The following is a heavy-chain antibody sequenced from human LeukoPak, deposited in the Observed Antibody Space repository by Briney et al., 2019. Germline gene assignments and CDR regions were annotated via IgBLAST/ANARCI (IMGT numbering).Heavy chain of an antibody. CDR1: GGSISSSSYY. CDR3: ARVGAWFGELLFDY. Sequence: SETLSLTCTVSGGSISSSSYYWGWIRQPPGKGLEWIGSIYYSGSTYYNPSLKSRVTMSVDTSKNQFSLKLSSVTAADTAVYYCARVGAWFGELLFDYWGQGTLVTVSS. CDR2: IYYSGST. D-gene: IGHD3-10*01. V-gene: IGHV4-39*07. J-gene: IGHJ4*02.